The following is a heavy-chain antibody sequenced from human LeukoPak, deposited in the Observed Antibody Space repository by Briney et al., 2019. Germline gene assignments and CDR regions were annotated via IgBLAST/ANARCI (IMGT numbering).Heavy chain of an antibody. V-gene: IGHV3-21*01. CDR3: ARIPGSSGWFDY. D-gene: IGHD6-19*01. CDR2: ISSSSSYI. CDR1: GFTFSSYS. Sequence: GGSLRLSCAASGFTFSSYSMNWVRQAPGKGLEWVSSISSSSSYIYYADSVKGRFTISRDNAKNSLYLQMNSLRAEDTAVYYCARIPGSSGWFDYWGQGTLVTVSS. J-gene: IGHJ4*02.